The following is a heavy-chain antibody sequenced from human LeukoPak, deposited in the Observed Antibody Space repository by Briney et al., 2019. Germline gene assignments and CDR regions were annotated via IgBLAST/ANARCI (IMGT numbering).Heavy chain of an antibody. Sequence: PGGSLKLSCTASRFTFSSYGMSWVRQAPGQGLEWVASISGGGSTTYNTDAVKGRFTISRDYSKSTVSLQMSSLRVEDTAVYYCAKGGAYGSGSYFDYWGQGTLVTVSS. CDR3: AKGGAYGSGSYFDY. CDR1: RFTFSSYG. V-gene: IGHV3-23*01. D-gene: IGHD3-10*01. CDR2: ISGGGSTT. J-gene: IGHJ4*02.